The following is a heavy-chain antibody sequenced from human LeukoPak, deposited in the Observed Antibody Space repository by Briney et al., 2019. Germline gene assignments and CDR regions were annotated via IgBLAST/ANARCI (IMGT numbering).Heavy chain of an antibody. J-gene: IGHJ4*02. Sequence: PGGSLRLSCAASGFTFSSYGMHWVRQAPGKGLEWVAVIWYDGSNKYYADTVKGRFTISRDNSKNTLYLQMNSLRAEDTAVYYCAKDGNYGDPGSFDYWGQGTLVTVSS. CDR2: IWYDGSNK. CDR1: GFTFSSYG. CDR3: AKDGNYGDPGSFDY. D-gene: IGHD4-17*01. V-gene: IGHV3-33*06.